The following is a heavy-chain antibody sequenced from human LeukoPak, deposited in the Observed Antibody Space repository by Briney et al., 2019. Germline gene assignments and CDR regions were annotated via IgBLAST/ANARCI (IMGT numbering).Heavy chain of an antibody. CDR2: IYHSGKT. J-gene: IGHJ5*02. V-gene: IGHV4-31*03. D-gene: IGHD2-15*01. CDR3: AREAPSSAGLIDP. CDR1: GGSISRGAYY. Sequence: KPSETLSLTCTVSGGSISRGAYYWSWIRQHPGKGLEWIGYIYHSGKTYHNPSLRSRVTMSVDTSKNQYSLKLLSVTAADTAVYYCAREAPSSAGLIDPWGQGTLVTVSS.